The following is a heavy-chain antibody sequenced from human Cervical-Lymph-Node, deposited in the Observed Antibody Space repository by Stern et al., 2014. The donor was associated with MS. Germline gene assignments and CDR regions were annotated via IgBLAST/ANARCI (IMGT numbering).Heavy chain of an antibody. CDR1: GFIFNYYA. CDR3: ASRYDYGDYIY. CDR2: ISNDGSSR. D-gene: IGHD4-17*01. Sequence: VQLVESGGGVVQPGRPLRLSCAASGFIFNYYAMYWVRQAPGKGLQWVAVISNDGSSRDYADSVKGRFTISRDNSKNTLFLQMNSLRVEDTGVYYCASRYDYGDYIYWGQGTLVTVSS. J-gene: IGHJ4*02. V-gene: IGHV3-30*04.